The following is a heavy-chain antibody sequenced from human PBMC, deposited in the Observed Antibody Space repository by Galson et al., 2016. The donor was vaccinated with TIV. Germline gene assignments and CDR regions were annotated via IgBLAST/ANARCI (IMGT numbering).Heavy chain of an antibody. CDR3: ARASSSWLITVHLDY. CDR2: TYYRSKWYN. Sequence: CAISGDSVSSNSAAWNWIRQSPSRGPEWLGRTYYRSKWYNDYAASVKSRITINPDTSKNQFSLQLNSVTPEDTAVYYCARASSSWLITVHLDYWGQGTLVTVSS. V-gene: IGHV6-1*01. CDR1: GDSVSSNSAA. D-gene: IGHD6-13*01. J-gene: IGHJ4*02.